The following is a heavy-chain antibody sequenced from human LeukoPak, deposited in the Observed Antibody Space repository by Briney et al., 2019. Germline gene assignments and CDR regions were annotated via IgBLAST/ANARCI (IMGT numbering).Heavy chain of an antibody. V-gene: IGHV5-51*01. CDR2: IYPGDSDT. CDR3: ARHVDYVILTAYYFDY. Sequence: GESLKISCKGSGYSFTSYWIGWVRQMPGKGLEWMGIIYPGDSDTRYSPSFQGQVTISADKSISTACLQWSSLKASDTAMYYCARHVDYVILTAYYFDYWGQGTLVTVSS. D-gene: IGHD3-9*01. J-gene: IGHJ4*02. CDR1: GYSFTSYW.